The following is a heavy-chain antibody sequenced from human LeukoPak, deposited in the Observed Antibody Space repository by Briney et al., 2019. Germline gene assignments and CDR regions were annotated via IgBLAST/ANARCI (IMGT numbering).Heavy chain of an antibody. CDR3: ARGSSWSLFVYYYYMDV. V-gene: IGHV7-4-1*02. D-gene: IGHD6-13*01. CDR2: INTNTGNP. J-gene: IGHJ6*03. CDR1: GYTFTSYA. Sequence: ASVKVSCKASGYTFTSYAMNWVRQAPGQGLEWMGWINTNTGNPTYAHGFTGRFVFSLDTSVSTAYLQISSLKAEDTAVYYCARGSSWSLFVYYYYMDVWGKGTTVTVSS.